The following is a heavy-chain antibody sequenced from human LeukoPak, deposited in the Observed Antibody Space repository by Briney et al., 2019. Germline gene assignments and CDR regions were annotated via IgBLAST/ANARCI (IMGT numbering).Heavy chain of an antibody. D-gene: IGHD3-3*01. V-gene: IGHV4-59*01. CDR1: GGSISSYY. J-gene: IGHJ5*02. CDR3: ARVGYDRPFDP. CDR2: IYYSGST. Sequence: PSETLSLTCTVSGGSISSYYWSWIRQPPGKGLEWIGYIYYSGSTNYNPSLKSRVTISVDTSKNQFSLKLSSVTAADTAVYYCARVGYDRPFDPWGQGTLVTVSS.